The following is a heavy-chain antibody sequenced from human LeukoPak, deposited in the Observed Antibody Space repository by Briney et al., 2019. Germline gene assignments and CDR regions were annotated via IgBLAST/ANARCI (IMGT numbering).Heavy chain of an antibody. CDR3: ARPRRAVAGRAFDI. Sequence: PSETLSLTCSVSGGSISSSTYYWGWIRQPPGKGLEWIGTLYYTGSTYYNPSLKSRVTISVDTSKNQFSLKLSSVTAADTAVYYCARPRRAVAGRAFDIWGQGTMVTVSS. V-gene: IGHV4-39*07. CDR2: LYYTGST. D-gene: IGHD6-19*01. J-gene: IGHJ3*02. CDR1: GGSISSSTYY.